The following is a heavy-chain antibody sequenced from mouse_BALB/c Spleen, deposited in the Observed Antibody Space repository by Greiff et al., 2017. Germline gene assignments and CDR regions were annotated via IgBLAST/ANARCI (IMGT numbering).Heavy chain of an antibody. CDR2: IDPYNGGT. Sequence: VQLKESGPELVKPGASVKVSYKASGYAFTSYNMYWVKQSHGKSLEWIGYIDPYNGGTSYNQKFKGKATLTVDKSSSTAYMHLNSLTSEDSAVYYCAREKDKVLFAYWGQGTLVTVSA. J-gene: IGHJ3*01. D-gene: IGHD2-14*01. CDR3: AREKDKVLFAY. CDR1: GYAFTSYN. V-gene: IGHV1S135*01.